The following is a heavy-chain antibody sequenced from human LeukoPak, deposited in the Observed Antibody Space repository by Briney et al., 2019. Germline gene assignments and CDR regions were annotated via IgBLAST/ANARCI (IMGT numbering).Heavy chain of an antibody. CDR1: GGSSSGYY. D-gene: IGHD1-26*01. J-gene: IGHJ4*02. CDR2: INHSGST. CDR3: ARVKWELLGSFDY. Sequence: SETLSLTCAVYGGSSSGYYWSWIRQPPGKGLEWIGEINHSGSTNYNPSLKSRVTISVDTSKNQFSLKLSSVTAADTAVYYCARVKWELLGSFDYWGQGTLVTVSS. V-gene: IGHV4-34*01.